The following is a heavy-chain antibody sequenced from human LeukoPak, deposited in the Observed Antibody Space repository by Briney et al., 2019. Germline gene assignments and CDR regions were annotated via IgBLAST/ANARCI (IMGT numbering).Heavy chain of an antibody. J-gene: IGHJ6*02. V-gene: IGHV4-59*08. CDR3: ARHHSKFWNYGLDV. Sequence: KASETLSLTCAVYGGSFSGYYWSWIRQPPGEGLEWVGYIYYTGSTNYNPSLKSRVTTSIDTSKNQFSLKLSSVTAADTAVYYCARHHSKFWNYGLDVWGQGTTVTVSS. CDR1: GGSFSGYY. D-gene: IGHD3-3*01. CDR2: IYYTGST.